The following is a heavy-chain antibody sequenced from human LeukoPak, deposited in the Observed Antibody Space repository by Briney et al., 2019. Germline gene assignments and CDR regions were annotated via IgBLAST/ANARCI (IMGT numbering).Heavy chain of an antibody. D-gene: IGHD3-9*01. J-gene: IGHJ4*02. CDR1: GYNFINYW. CDR2: IDPSDPNT. V-gene: IGHV5-10-1*01. Sequence: GESLKISCEGSGYNFINYWITWVRQMSGRGLEWMGRIDPSDPNTNYSPSFEGHVTISVDKSINTAYLQWSSLKASDTAIYYCARHRYDVFGPDYWGQGTLVTVSS. CDR3: ARHRYDVFGPDY.